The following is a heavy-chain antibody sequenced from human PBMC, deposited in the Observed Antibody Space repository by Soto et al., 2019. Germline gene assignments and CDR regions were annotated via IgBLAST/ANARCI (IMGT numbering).Heavy chain of an antibody. D-gene: IGHD4-17*01. Sequence: PSETLSLTCSVSGGSVSSGGHYWSWIRQPPGKGLEWIAYISDTGTTNYNPSLKSRVTISVDTSKNQLSLKLSSVTAADTAVYYCAKIKEDDGDEYGRDVWGLGTTGSVS. J-gene: IGHJ6*02. CDR3: AKIKEDDGDEYGRDV. CDR2: ISDTGTT. CDR1: GGSVSSGGHY. V-gene: IGHV4-61*08.